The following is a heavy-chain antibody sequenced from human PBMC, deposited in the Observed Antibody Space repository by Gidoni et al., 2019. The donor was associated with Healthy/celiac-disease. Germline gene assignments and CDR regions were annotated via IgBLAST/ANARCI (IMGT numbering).Heavy chain of an antibody. D-gene: IGHD1-26*01. Sequence: QLQLQESGPGLVKPSETLSLTCTVSGGSISSSSYYWGWIRQPPGKGLEWIGRSSYSGSTYYNPSIKSRVTISVDTSKNQFSLKLSSVTAADTAVYYCARQSQYRVGAPFLDYWGQGTLVTVSS. J-gene: IGHJ4*02. CDR3: ARQSQYRVGAPFLDY. CDR1: GGSISSSSYY. V-gene: IGHV4-39*01. CDR2: SSYSGST.